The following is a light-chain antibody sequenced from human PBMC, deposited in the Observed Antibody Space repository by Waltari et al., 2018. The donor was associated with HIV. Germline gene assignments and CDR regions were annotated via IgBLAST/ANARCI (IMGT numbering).Light chain of an antibody. CDR2: DAS. CDR3: QQRSNWLT. J-gene: IGKJ4*01. Sequence: EIVLTQSPATLSLSPGERATLSCRASQSVSSYLAWYQQKPGQAPRLLIYDASNRATGIPARFSGSGSGTDFTLTISSLEPEDFAVYHCQQRSNWLTFGGGTKVE. V-gene: IGKV3-11*01. CDR1: QSVSSY.